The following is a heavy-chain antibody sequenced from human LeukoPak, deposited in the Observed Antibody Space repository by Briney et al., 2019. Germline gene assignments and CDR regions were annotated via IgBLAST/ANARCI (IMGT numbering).Heavy chain of an antibody. CDR3: ARDNSVRDEAWWFSP. D-gene: IGHD5-24*01. CDR1: GYTFTGYY. J-gene: IGHJ5*02. CDR2: ISPSGAST. Sequence: VSVKVSCKASGYTFTGYYMHWVRQAPGQGPEWMGVISPSGASTTYAQTFQGRVTLTRDMSTSTDYLELSSLRSEDTAVYYCARDNSVRDEAWWFSPWGQGTLVTVSS. V-gene: IGHV1-46*01.